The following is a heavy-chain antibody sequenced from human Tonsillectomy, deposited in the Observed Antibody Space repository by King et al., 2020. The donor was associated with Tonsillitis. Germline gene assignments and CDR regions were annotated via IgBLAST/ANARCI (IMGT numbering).Heavy chain of an antibody. Sequence: QLVQSGAEVKKSGESLRISCKGSGYSFTSYWISWVRQMPGKGLEWVGRIDPSDSYTNYSPSFQGHVTISPDKSISAAYLQSSSLKASDTAMYYCARLSPNTGMAADYWGQGTLVTVSS. CDR1: GYSFTSYW. CDR3: ARLSPNTGMAADY. D-gene: IGHD5-18*01. V-gene: IGHV5-10-1*03. J-gene: IGHJ4*02. CDR2: IDPSDSYT.